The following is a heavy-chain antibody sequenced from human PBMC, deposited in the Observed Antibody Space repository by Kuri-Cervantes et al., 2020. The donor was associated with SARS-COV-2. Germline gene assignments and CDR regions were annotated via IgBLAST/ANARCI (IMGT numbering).Heavy chain of an antibody. Sequence: SETLSLTVTVSGGSTSSYYWSGIRQPAGKGLEWIGRIYISGSTNYNPSRKSPVTMSVDTSKNQFSLKLSTVTAADTAVYYCARADAFDIWGQGTMVTVSS. V-gene: IGHV4-4*07. CDR1: GGSTSSYY. CDR3: ARADAFDI. CDR2: IYISGST. J-gene: IGHJ3*02.